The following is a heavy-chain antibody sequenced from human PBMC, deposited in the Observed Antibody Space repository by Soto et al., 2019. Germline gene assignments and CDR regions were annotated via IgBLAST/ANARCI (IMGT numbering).Heavy chain of an antibody. V-gene: IGHV4-4*02. CDR2: IYHSGST. CDR3: AGGRVNCGGDCYSDYYYYGMDV. D-gene: IGHD2-21*02. CDR1: GGSISSSNW. J-gene: IGHJ6*02. Sequence: SETLSLTCAVSGGSISSSNWWSWVRQPPGKGLEWIGEIYHSGSTNYNPSLKSRVTISVDKSKNQFSLKLSSVTAADTAVYYCAGGRVNCGGDCYSDYYYYGMDVWGQGTTVTVSS.